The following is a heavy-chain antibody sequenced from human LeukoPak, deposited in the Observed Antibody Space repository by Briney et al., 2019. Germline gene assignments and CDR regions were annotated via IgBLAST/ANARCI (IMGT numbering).Heavy chain of an antibody. J-gene: IGHJ4*02. D-gene: IGHD4-17*01. CDR2: IYSGGST. Sequence: PGGSLRLSCAASGFTVSSNYMSWVRQAPGKGLEWVSVIYSGGSTYYADSVKGRFTISRDNSKNTLYLQMNSLRAEDTAVYYCASQSNYGDPKTFHYWGQGTLVTVSS. CDR3: ASQSNYGDPKTFHY. V-gene: IGHV3-53*01. CDR1: GFTVSSNY.